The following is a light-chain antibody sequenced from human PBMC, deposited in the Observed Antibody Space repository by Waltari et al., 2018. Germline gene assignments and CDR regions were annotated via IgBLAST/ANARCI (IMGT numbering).Light chain of an antibody. Sequence: EIVLTQSPGTLSLSPGEGATLSCRASQSITNTYLAWYQQKHGQAPRLPIDDASRRATGIPDRFSGSGSGTDFTLTISRLEPEDFAVYYCHQAATSPLTFGGGTKVEIK. V-gene: IGKV3-20*01. CDR2: DAS. J-gene: IGKJ4*01. CDR1: QSITNTY. CDR3: HQAATSPLT.